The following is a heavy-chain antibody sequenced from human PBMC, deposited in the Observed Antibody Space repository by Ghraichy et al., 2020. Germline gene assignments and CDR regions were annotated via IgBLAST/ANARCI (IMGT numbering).Heavy chain of an antibody. CDR2: ISGRGVRT. J-gene: IGHJ6*03. CDR1: GLPFSDYA. V-gene: IGHV3-23*01. D-gene: IGHD2-2*01. Sequence: GESLNISCAVSGLPFSDYAMTWVRQAPGKGLEWVSGISGRGVRTYYTDSVEGRFTISRDNSKNTLYLQMNSLRAEDTALYYCAKGGRDGGCSSTNCLFQYYYYMDVWGKGTTVTVSS. CDR3: AKGGRDGGCSSTNCLFQYYYYMDV.